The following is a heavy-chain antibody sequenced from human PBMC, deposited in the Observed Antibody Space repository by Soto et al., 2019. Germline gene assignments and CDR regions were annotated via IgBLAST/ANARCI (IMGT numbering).Heavy chain of an antibody. CDR3: ARPIQYYFDTSAQSAWFDP. CDR2: IIPIFSTP. Sequence: ASVKVSCKTSGGTFGSYAISWVRQAPGQGLEWMGGIIPIFSTPNYAQKFQGRATITADESTSTAYMELSSLRTEDTAVYYCARPIQYYFDTSAQSAWFDPWGQGTLVTVSS. CDR1: GGTFGSYA. J-gene: IGHJ5*02. D-gene: IGHD3-22*01. V-gene: IGHV1-69*13.